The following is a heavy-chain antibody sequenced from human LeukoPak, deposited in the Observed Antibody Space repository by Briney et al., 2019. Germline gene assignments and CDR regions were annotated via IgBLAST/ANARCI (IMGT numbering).Heavy chain of an antibody. CDR2: IRSKANSYAT. CDR3: TREYDFWSGYRYYYYYYYMDV. CDR1: GFTFSGSA. D-gene: IGHD3-3*01. Sequence: PGGSLKLSCAASGFTFSGSAMHWVRQASGKGLEWVGRIRSKANSYATAYAASVKGRFTILRDDSKNAAYLQMNSLKTEDTAVYYCTREYDFWSGYRYYYYYYYMDVWGKGTTVTVSS. J-gene: IGHJ6*03. V-gene: IGHV3-73*01.